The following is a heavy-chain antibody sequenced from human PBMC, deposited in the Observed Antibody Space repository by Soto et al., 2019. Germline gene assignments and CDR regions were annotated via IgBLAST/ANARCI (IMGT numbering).Heavy chain of an antibody. CDR1: GGSFSGYY. Sequence: QVQLQQWGAGLLKPSETLSLTCAVYGGSFSGYYWSWIRQPPGKGLEWIGEINHSGSTNYNPSLKSRVTISVDTSKNQFSLKLSSVTAADTAVYYCARSLGYCSGGSCYGWFDPWGQGTLVTVSS. J-gene: IGHJ5*02. D-gene: IGHD2-15*01. CDR3: ARSLGYCSGGSCYGWFDP. CDR2: INHSGST. V-gene: IGHV4-34*01.